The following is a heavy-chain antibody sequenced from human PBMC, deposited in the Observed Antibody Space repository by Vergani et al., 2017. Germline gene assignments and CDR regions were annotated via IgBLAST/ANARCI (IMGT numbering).Heavy chain of an antibody. V-gene: IGHV3-33*01. CDR3: ARLSIGLGIAAAEGWFDP. Sequence: QVQLVESGGGVVQPGRSLRLSCAASGFTFSSYGMHWVRQAPGKGLEWVAVIWYDGSNKYYADSVKGRFTISRDNSKNTLYLQMNSLRAEDTAVYYCARLSIGLGIAAAEGWFDPWGQGTLVTVSS. D-gene: IGHD6-13*01. CDR2: IWYDGSNK. CDR1: GFTFSSYG. J-gene: IGHJ5*02.